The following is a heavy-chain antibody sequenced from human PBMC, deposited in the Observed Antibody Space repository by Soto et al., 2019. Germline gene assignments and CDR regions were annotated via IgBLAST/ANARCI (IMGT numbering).Heavy chain of an antibody. J-gene: IGHJ4*02. CDR2: IQSDGSSP. V-gene: IGHV3-74*01. Sequence: EVQLVESGGGLVQPGGSLRLSCVASGFTFNYYWMHWVRQAPGKGLVWVSRIQSDGSSPDYVDSVKGRFTISRDNAKNTLYPQMNNLRAEDTAVYYCARGGDPDYWGQGTLVTVSS. CDR3: ARGGDPDY. CDR1: GFTFNYYW. D-gene: IGHD2-21*02.